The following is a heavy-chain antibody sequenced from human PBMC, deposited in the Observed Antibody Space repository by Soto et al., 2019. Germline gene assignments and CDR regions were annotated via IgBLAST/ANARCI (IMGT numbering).Heavy chain of an antibody. V-gene: IGHV3-30-3*01. Sequence: QVPLVESGGGVVQPGRSLRLSCAASGFTFSSYAMHWVRQAPGKGLEWVAVISYDGSNKYYADSVKGRFTISRDNSKNTLYLQMNSLRAEDTAVYYCARGGVVVVVPFDYWGQGTLVTVSS. J-gene: IGHJ4*02. CDR2: ISYDGSNK. D-gene: IGHD2-15*01. CDR3: ARGGVVVVVPFDY. CDR1: GFTFSSYA.